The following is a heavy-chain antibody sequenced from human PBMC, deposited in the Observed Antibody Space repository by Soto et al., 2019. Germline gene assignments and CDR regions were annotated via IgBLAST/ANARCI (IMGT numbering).Heavy chain of an antibody. V-gene: IGHV1-69*06. Sequence: QVQLVQSGAEAKKPGSSVKVSCRTSGGTFSSYAISWVRQAPGQGLEWMGGIVPLFRTTNYAQKFQGRVTITADTSTYTVDMELSGLRSGDTAVYYCARGGYSSTWSNLLDRSGLDVW. CDR3: ARGGYSSTWSNLLDRSGLDV. CDR2: IVPLFRTT. D-gene: IGHD6-13*01. CDR1: GGTFSSYA. J-gene: IGHJ6*01.